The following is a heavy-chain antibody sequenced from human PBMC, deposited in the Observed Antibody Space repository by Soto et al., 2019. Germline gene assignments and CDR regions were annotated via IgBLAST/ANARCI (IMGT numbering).Heavy chain of an antibody. J-gene: IGHJ4*02. D-gene: IGHD3-16*02. CDR2: MNPNSGNT. CDR3: ARLPVGTYYDYIWGSYRYPTLFDY. Sequence: ASVKVSCKASGYTFTSYDINWVRQATGQGLEWMGWMNPNSGNTGYAQKFQGRVTMTRNTSISTAYMELSSLRSEDTAVYCCARLPVGTYYDYIWGSYRYPTLFDYWGQGTLVTVSS. V-gene: IGHV1-8*01. CDR1: GYTFTSYD.